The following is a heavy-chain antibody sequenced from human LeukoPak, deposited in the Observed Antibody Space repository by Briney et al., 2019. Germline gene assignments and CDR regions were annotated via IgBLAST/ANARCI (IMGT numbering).Heavy chain of an antibody. CDR3: ARDRIGAAAGEVYYYYYMDV. CDR1: GGTFSSYA. CDR2: IIPIFGTA. J-gene: IGHJ6*03. V-gene: IGHV1-69*05. D-gene: IGHD6-13*01. Sequence: ASVKVSCKASGGTFSSYAISWVRQAPGQGLEWTGRIIPIFGTANYALKFQGRVTITTDESTSTAYMELSSLRSEDTAVYYCARDRIGAAAGEVYYYYYMDVWGKGTTVTVSS.